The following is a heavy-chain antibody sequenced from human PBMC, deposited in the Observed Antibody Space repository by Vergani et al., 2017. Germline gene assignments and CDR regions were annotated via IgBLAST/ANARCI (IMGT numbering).Heavy chain of an antibody. V-gene: IGHV3-23*01. CDR1: GFTFSSYA. CDR2: ISGSGGST. CDR3: AKDRLVGPAAHNWFDP. D-gene: IGHD2-2*01. Sequence: EVQLLESGGGLVQPGGSLRLSCAASGFTFSSYAMSWVRQAPGKGLEWVSAISGSGGSTYYADSVKGRFTISRDNSKNTLYLQMNSLRAEDTAVYYCAKDRLVGPAAHNWFDPWGQGTLVTVSS. J-gene: IGHJ5*02.